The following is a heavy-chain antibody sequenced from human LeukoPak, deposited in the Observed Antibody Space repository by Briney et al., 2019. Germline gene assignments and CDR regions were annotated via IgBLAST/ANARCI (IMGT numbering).Heavy chain of an antibody. D-gene: IGHD3-9*01. CDR3: ATPYYDILTGYSDAFDI. CDR1: GGSFSGYY. Sequence: SETLSLTCAVYGGSFSGYYWSWIRQPPGKGLEWIGEINHSGSTNYNPSLKSRVTISVDTSKNQFSLKLSSVTAADTAVYYCATPYYDILTGYSDAFDIWGQGTMVTVSS. CDR2: INHSGST. J-gene: IGHJ3*02. V-gene: IGHV4-34*01.